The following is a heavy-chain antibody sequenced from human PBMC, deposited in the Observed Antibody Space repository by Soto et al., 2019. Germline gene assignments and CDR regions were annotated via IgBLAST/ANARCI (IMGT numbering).Heavy chain of an antibody. Sequence: QVQLVQSGAEVKKPGASVKVSCKASGYTFTSYDINWVRQATGQGPEWMGWMNPNSGNTGKAQKFQGRVTMTRITSITTAYMELSSLISPDTPVSYCARPTTGTSTMAVWCQRPTVTLSS. CDR1: GYTFTSYD. V-gene: IGHV1-8*01. D-gene: IGHD1-1*01. J-gene: IGHJ6*02. CDR2: MNPNSGNT. CDR3: ARPTTGTSTMAV.